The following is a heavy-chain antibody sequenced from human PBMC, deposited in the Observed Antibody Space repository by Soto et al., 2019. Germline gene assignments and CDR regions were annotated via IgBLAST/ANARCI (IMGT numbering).Heavy chain of an antibody. J-gene: IGHJ4*02. D-gene: IGHD6-19*01. CDR3: ARGRVEDSSGWANYFDY. Sequence: EVQLVESGGGLVQPGGSLRLSCAASGFTFSGYSMFWVRQAPGKGLEYVSAINTNGVNTFYAKSVKGRFTISRDNSKNTMYVQMGSLRAEDMAVYYCARGRVEDSSGWANYFDYWGQGTLVTVSS. CDR1: GFTFSGYS. V-gene: IGHV3-64*01. CDR2: INTNGVNT.